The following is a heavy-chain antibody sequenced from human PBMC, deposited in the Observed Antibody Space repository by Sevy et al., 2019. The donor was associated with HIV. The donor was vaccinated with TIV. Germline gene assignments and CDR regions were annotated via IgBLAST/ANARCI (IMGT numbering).Heavy chain of an antibody. D-gene: IGHD6-13*01. CDR2: ISDSGDST. CDR1: GFTFSSHA. V-gene: IGHV3-23*01. Sequence: GGSLRLSCAASGFTFSSHAMSWVRQAPGKGLKWVSGISDSGDSTYYADSVKGRFTVSRDNSKNTLYLEMNNLRVEDTAVYFCATNYGNKGGGLAADPYYFEYWGQGTLVTVSS. J-gene: IGHJ4*02. CDR3: ATNYGNKGGGLAADPYYFEY.